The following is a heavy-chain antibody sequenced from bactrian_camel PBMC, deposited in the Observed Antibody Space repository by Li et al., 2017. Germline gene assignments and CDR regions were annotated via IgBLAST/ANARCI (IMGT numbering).Heavy chain of an antibody. Sequence: HVQLVESGGGSVEAGGSLRLSCPASLYVYSSYCMGWFRQAPGKEREGLALIEHDGSTTYADFVKGRFTISRDNAKNTLYLQMNRLEPEDTAMYYCAPSPQTGPSSRGWCSAASFGYWGPGTQVTVS. CDR2: IEHDGSTT. CDR1: LYVYSSYC. D-gene: IGHD5*01. V-gene: IGHV3S1*01. CDR3: APSPQTGPSSRGWCSAASFGY. J-gene: IGHJ6*01.